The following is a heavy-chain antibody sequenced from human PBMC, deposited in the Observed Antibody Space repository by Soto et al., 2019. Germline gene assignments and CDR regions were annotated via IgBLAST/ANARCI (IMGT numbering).Heavy chain of an antibody. CDR2: ISPYNGNT. V-gene: IGHV1-18*01. CDR1: GYTFRNYI. D-gene: IGHD2-21*02. Sequence: QVQLVQSAGEVKKPGASAIVSCQASGYTFRNYIIAWLRQAPGQGLAWMGWISPYNGNTNSARQFRGRVTLTTDVSTSAAYLELRNLGSDDAATYYCERYSAGNGCYSRHYYAMDVLGQGTTVSVSS. CDR3: ERYSAGNGCYSRHYYAMDV. J-gene: IGHJ6*02.